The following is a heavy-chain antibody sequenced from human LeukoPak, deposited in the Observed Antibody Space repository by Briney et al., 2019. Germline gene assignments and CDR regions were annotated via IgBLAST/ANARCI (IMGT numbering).Heavy chain of an antibody. J-gene: IGHJ6*02. V-gene: IGHV3-33*01. CDR3: ARDVEWNRGTGYSSSWPVYGMDV. Sequence: GGSLRLSCAASGFTFSSYGMHWVRQAPGKGLEWVAVIWYDGSNKYYADSVKGRFTISRDNPKNTLYLQMNSLRAEDTAVYYCARDVEWNRGTGYSSSWPVYGMDVWGQGTTVTVSS. CDR1: GFTFSSYG. D-gene: IGHD6-13*01. CDR2: IWYDGSNK.